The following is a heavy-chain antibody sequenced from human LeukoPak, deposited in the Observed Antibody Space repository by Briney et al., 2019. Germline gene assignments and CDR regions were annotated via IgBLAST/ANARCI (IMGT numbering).Heavy chain of an antibody. CDR1: GFTVSSNY. Sequence: GGSLRLSCAASGFTVSSNYMSWVRQAPGKGLEWVSVIYSAGNTYYADSVKGRFTISRDNSKNTLYLQVNSLRAEDTAVYYCARGRDTMDAFDIWGQGTMVTVSS. J-gene: IGHJ3*02. CDR3: ARGRDTMDAFDI. V-gene: IGHV3-53*01. D-gene: IGHD3-10*01. CDR2: IYSAGNT.